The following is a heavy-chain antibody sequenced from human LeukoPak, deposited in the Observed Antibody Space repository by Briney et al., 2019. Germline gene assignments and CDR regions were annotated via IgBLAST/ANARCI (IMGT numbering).Heavy chain of an antibody. Sequence: GGSLRLSCAASGFTFTSYAMSWVRQAPGKGLEWVANIKQDGSEKYYVDSVKGRFTISRDNAKNSLYLQMNSLRAEDTAVYYCAGVGFRWWGRGTLVTVSS. CDR2: IKQDGSEK. D-gene: IGHD4-23*01. CDR1: GFTFTSYA. J-gene: IGHJ4*02. V-gene: IGHV3-7*01. CDR3: AGVGFRW.